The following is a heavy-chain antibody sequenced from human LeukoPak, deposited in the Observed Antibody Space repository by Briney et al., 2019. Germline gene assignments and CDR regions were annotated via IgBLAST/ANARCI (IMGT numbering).Heavy chain of an antibody. V-gene: IGHV5-51*01. CDR2: IYPGDSDT. CDR3: ARQYSSGYYVVGFDP. Sequence: GESLKISCKGFGYSFTSYWIGWVRQMPGKGLEWMGIIYPGDSDTSYSPSFQGQVTISADKSISTAYLQWTSLKASDTAMYYCARQYSSGYYVVGFDPWGQGTLVTVSS. J-gene: IGHJ5*02. D-gene: IGHD6-19*01. CDR1: GYSFTSYW.